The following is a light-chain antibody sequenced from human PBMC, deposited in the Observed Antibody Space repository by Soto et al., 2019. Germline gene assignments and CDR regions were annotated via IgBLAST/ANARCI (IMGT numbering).Light chain of an antibody. V-gene: IGLV2-8*01. CDR3: SSYAGSNTDYV. Sequence: QSVLTQPPSASGSPGQSVTISCTGTSSDVGGYKYVSWYQQHPGKAPKLMIYEVSKRPSGVPDRFSGPKSGNTASLTVSGLQAEDEADYYCSSYAGSNTDYVFGTGTKVTVL. CDR1: SSDVGGYKY. CDR2: EVS. J-gene: IGLJ1*01.